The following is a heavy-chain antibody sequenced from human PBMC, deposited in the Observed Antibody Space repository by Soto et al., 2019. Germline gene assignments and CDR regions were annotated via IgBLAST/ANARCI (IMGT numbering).Heavy chain of an antibody. D-gene: IGHD3-22*01. CDR2: IIPIFGTA. V-gene: IGHV1-69*13. J-gene: IGHJ4*02. CDR3: ARLRVDYYDSSGYYYPGGYFDY. CDR1: GGTFSSYA. Sequence: SVKVSCKASGGTFSSYAISWVRQAPGQGLEWMGGIIPIFGTANYAQKFQGRVTITADESTSTAYMELSSLRSEDTAVYYCARLRVDYYDSSGYYYPGGYFDYWGQGTLVTVSS.